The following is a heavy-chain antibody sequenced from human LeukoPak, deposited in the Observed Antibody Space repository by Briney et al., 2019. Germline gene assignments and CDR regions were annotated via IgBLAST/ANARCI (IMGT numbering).Heavy chain of an antibody. CDR1: GFTFSSYG. J-gene: IGHJ6*02. Sequence: PGGSLRLSCAASGFTFSSYGMHWVRQAPGKGLEWVAVMWYDGSNKYYADSVKGRFTISRDNSKNTLYLQMNSLRAEDTAVYYCARESGCSSTSCYTLPSYYYYGMDVWGQGTTVTVSS. CDR2: MWYDGSNK. V-gene: IGHV3-33*01. CDR3: ARESGCSSTSCYTLPSYYYYGMDV. D-gene: IGHD2-2*02.